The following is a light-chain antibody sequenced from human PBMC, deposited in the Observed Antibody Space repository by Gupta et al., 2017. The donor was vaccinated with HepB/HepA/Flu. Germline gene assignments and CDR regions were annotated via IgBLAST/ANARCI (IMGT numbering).Light chain of an antibody. Sequence: EVVLTQSPGTLSLSPGETATLSCRTSQSVSSSFLAWYQQKPGQAPRLLIYGASSRATGIPDRFSGSGSGTDFTLTISSLEPDDFAVYFCQQYGDSPQTFGPGTKVEIE. J-gene: IGKJ1*01. V-gene: IGKV3-20*01. CDR2: GAS. CDR3: QQYGDSPQT. CDR1: QSVSSSF.